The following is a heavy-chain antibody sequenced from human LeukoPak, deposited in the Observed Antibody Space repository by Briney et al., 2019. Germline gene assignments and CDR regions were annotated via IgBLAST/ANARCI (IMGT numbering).Heavy chain of an antibody. Sequence: GGSLRLSCAASGFTFSSYSMNWVRQAPGKGLEWFSSISSSSSYIYYADSVKGRFTISRDNAKNSLYLQMNSLRAEDTAVYYCARDRGPSRITMVRGVIKGYFDYWGQGTLVTVSS. V-gene: IGHV3-21*01. CDR2: ISSSSSYI. CDR3: ARDRGPSRITMVRGVIKGYFDY. CDR1: GFTFSSYS. J-gene: IGHJ4*02. D-gene: IGHD3-10*01.